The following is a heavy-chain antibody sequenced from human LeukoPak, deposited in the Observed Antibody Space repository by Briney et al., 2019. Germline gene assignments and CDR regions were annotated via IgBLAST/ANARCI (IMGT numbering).Heavy chain of an antibody. CDR1: GFTVSSNY. CDR3: ARDSVGIYGDDAFDI. J-gene: IGHJ3*02. D-gene: IGHD4-17*01. V-gene: IGHV3-53*04. Sequence: GESLKISCAASGFTVSSNYMSWVRQAPGKGLEWVSVIYSGGSTYYADSVKGRFTISRHNSKNTLYLRMNSLRAEDTAVYYCARDSVGIYGDDAFDIWGQGTMVTVSS. CDR2: IYSGGST.